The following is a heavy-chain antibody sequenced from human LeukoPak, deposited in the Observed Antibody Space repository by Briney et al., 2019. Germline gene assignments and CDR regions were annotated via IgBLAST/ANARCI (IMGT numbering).Heavy chain of an antibody. CDR1: GGSISSSSYY. V-gene: IGHV4-39*01. Sequence: SETLSLTCTVSGGSISSSSYYWGWIRQPPGKGLEWIGSIYYSGSTYYNPSLKSRVTISVDTSKNQFSLKLSSVTAADTAVYYCARLNPGVDAFDIWGQGTMVTVSS. CDR2: IYYSGST. J-gene: IGHJ3*02. D-gene: IGHD3-10*01. CDR3: ARLNPGVDAFDI.